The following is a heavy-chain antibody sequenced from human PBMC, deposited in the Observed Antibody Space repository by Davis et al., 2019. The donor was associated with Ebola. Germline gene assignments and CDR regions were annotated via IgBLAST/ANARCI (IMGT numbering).Heavy chain of an antibody. V-gene: IGHV3-66*02. D-gene: IGHD3-16*01. CDR2: IYSSGRT. CDR3: ARGISGGTVILGD. J-gene: IGHJ1*01. Sequence: PGGSLRLSCAASGFTVSSNYMSWVRQAPGKGLEWVAVIYSSGRTFYADSVKGRFTISRDNSNNTLYLQMDTLRSEDTAVYHCARGISGGTVILGDWGQGTLVTVSS. CDR1: GFTVSSNY.